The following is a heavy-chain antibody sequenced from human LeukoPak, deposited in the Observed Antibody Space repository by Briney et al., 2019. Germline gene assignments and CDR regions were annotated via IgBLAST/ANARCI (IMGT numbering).Heavy chain of an antibody. CDR2: ISYDGTNK. V-gene: IGHV3-30*18. J-gene: IGHJ4*02. Sequence: PGGSLRLSCAASGFTFSSYGMHWVRQAPGKGLEWVAVISYDGTNKYYADSVKGRFTISRDNSKNTLYLQMNSLRAEDTALYYCAKDLIGWGQGTLVTVSS. CDR1: GFTFSSYG. CDR3: AKDLIG.